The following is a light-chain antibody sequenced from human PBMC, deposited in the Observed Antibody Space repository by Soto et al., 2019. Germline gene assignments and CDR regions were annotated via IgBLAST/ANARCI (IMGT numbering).Light chain of an antibody. J-gene: IGLJ3*02. V-gene: IGLV2-8*01. CDR3: CSYAGSDIWV. CDR1: STDVGGYNY. CDR2: EVS. Sequence: QSALTQPPSAAGSPGQSVTISCTGTSTDVGGYNYVSWYQQYPGKAPKLMIYEVSKRPSGVPDRFSGSKSGNTASLTISGLQAEDEADYYCCSYAGSDIWVFGGGTKVTVL.